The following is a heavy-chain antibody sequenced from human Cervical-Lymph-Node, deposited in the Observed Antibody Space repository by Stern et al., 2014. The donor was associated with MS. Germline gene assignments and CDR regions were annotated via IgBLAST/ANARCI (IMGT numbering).Heavy chain of an antibody. J-gene: IGHJ4*02. CDR2: IYYSGYT. CDR3: ARQKWDRDTYFEY. D-gene: IGHD1-26*01. Sequence: QVQLQESGPGLVKPSETLSLTCTVSGESIAGYYWNWIRQPPGKGLEWIGYIYYSGYTTYNPSLKSRVTISLETSKSHFSLKVTSVTAADTAIYYCARQKWDRDTYFEYWGQGSLVTVSS. V-gene: IGHV4-59*08. CDR1: GESIAGYY.